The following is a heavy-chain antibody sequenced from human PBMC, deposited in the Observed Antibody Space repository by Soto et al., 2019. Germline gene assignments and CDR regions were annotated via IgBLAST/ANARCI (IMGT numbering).Heavy chain of an antibody. J-gene: IGHJ3*02. CDR2: IRDGGEST. V-gene: IGHV3-23*01. CDR3: APHVHCSGGSCHYDAFDS. CDR1: GFIFGNYM. Sequence: EVQLLESGGGLVQPGESLRLSCAFSGFIFGNYMMTWVRQAPGKGLEWVSTIRDGGESTYYADSVKGRFTISRDNSKNTLYLQMDSLGVEATAVYYCAPHVHCSGGSCHYDAFDSRGQGTMVTVSS. D-gene: IGHD2-15*01.